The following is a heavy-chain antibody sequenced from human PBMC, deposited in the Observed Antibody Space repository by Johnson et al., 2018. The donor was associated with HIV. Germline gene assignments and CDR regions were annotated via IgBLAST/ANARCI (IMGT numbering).Heavy chain of an antibody. V-gene: IGHV3-9*01. CDR2: ISWNSGSI. Sequence: VQVVESGGGLVQPGRSLRLSCAASGFTFDDYAMHWVRPAPGKGLEWVSGISWNSGSIGYADSVLRRFIISRDNAKNSRYLQMNSLRAEDTAVYYCAREDDYSNYGSAFDIWGQGTMVTVSS. CDR1: GFTFDDYA. D-gene: IGHD4-11*01. J-gene: IGHJ3*02. CDR3: AREDDYSNYGSAFDI.